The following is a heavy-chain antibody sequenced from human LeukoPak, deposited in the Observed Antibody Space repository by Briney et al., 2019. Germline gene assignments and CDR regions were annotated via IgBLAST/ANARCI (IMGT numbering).Heavy chain of an antibody. CDR3: AREQGYYDSSGYYDY. CDR2: INPSGGST. V-gene: IGHV1-46*01. Sequence: GASVKVSCKASGYTFTSHYMHWVRQAPGQGLEWMGIINPSGGSTSYAQKFQGRVTMTRDTSTSTVYMELSSLRSEDTAVYYCAREQGYYDSSGYYDYWGQGTLVTVSS. CDR1: GYTFTSHY. J-gene: IGHJ4*02. D-gene: IGHD3-22*01.